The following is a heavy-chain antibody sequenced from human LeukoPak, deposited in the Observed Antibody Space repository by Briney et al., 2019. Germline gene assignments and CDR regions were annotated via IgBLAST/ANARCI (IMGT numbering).Heavy chain of an antibody. CDR2: INAYNGNT. D-gene: IGHD2-2*01. CDR1: GCTFTSYG. J-gene: IGHJ5*02. Sequence: AAVQVSFQASGCTFTSYGISWLRQAPGQGGEGMGWINAYNGNTNYAQKLQGRVTITTDTSTSTAYLELRRLRSDAAAVYYCARAKGFIVVVRDNWFDPWGQGTLVTVSS. V-gene: IGHV1-18*01. CDR3: ARAKGFIVVVRDNWFDP.